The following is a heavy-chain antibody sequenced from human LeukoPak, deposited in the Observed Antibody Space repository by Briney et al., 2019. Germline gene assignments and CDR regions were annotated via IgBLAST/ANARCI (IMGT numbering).Heavy chain of an antibody. V-gene: IGHV5-51*01. D-gene: IGHD4-23*01. CDR2: IYPGDSDT. J-gene: IGHJ6*03. Sequence: GESLKISCKGSGYSFTSYWIGWVRQMPGKGLEWMGIIYPGDSDTRYSPSFQGQVTISADKSISTAYLQWSSLKASDTAMYYCARHRPGGKKYHYYYMDVWGKGTTVTVSS. CDR1: GYSFTSYW. CDR3: ARHRPGGKKYHYYYMDV.